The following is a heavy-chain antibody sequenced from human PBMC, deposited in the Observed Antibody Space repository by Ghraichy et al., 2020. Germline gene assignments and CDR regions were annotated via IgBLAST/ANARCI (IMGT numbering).Heavy chain of an antibody. J-gene: IGHJ4*02. CDR1: GFTFSNTW. V-gene: IGHV3-15*01. CDR2: IKREIDGATT. D-gene: IGHD2-2*01. Sequence: LSLTCTASGFTFSNTWMNWVRQPPGKGLEWVGRIKREIDGATTTFAAPVKGRFSLSRDDSKSTVYLQLNGLTVEDTAVYYCTTRVVSTNDHWGQGTLVTVSS. CDR3: TTRVVSTNDH.